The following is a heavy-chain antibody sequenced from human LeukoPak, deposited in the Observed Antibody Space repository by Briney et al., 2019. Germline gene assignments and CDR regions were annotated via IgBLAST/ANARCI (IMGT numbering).Heavy chain of an antibody. J-gene: IGHJ4*02. Sequence: GGSLRLSCAASGFTFSSYAMSWVLQAPGKGLEWVSAISGSGGSTYYADSVKGRFTISRDNSKNTLYLQMNSLRAEDTAVYYCAKGCSSTSCYADYWGQGTLVTVSS. D-gene: IGHD2-2*01. CDR3: AKGCSSTSCYADY. CDR1: GFTFSSYA. V-gene: IGHV3-23*01. CDR2: ISGSGGST.